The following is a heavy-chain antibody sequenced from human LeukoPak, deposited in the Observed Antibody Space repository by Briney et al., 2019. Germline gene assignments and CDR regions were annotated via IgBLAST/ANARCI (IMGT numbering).Heavy chain of an antibody. D-gene: IGHD1-26*01. CDR3: ARDQLFLVGATG. CDR2: IRSKTYTGAT. J-gene: IGHJ4*02. CDR1: GFTFGDYG. Sequence: PGGSLRLSCTTSGFTFGDYGMSWFRQAPGKGLEWVSFIRSKTYTGATDYAASVRGRFVISRDDSESIAYLQMNSLRDEDTAVYYCARDQLFLVGATGWGQGTLVTVSS. V-gene: IGHV3-49*03.